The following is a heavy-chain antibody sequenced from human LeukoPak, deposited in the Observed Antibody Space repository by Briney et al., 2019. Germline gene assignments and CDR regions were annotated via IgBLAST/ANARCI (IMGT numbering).Heavy chain of an antibody. CDR2: ISWNSGSI. V-gene: IGHV3-9*01. J-gene: IGHJ4*02. CDR3: AKDHYYGSGSPTFDY. D-gene: IGHD3-10*01. Sequence: GGSLRLSCAASGFTFDDYAMHWVRHAPGKGLEWVSGISWNSGSIVYADSVKGRFTISRDNAKNSLYLQMNSLRAEDTALYYCAKDHYYGSGSPTFDYWGQGTLVTVSS. CDR1: GFTFDDYA.